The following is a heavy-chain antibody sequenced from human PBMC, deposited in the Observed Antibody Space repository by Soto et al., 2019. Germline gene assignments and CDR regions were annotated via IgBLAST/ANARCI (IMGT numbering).Heavy chain of an antibody. CDR3: ARDPAYCGGDCLGAFDL. J-gene: IGHJ3*01. D-gene: IGHD2-21*02. CDR2: MSGSGSTI. CDR1: GFTFSDYH. V-gene: IGHV3-11*01. Sequence: GGSLRLSXVVSGFTFSDYHMSWVRQAPGSGPEWITAMSGSGSTIFYAEAVKGRFSISRDNAKNSLYLQMNSLRDEDTALYFCARDPAYCGGDCLGAFDLWGPGTMVTVSS.